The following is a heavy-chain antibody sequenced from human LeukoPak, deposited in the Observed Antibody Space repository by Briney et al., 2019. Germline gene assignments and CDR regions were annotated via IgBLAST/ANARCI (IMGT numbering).Heavy chain of an antibody. CDR3: ARDMDSHYYDSSGYYY. Sequence: GGSLRLSCAASGFTFSSYAMSWVRQAPGKGLEWVSAISGSGGSTYYADSVKGRFTISRDNSKNSLYLQMNSLRAEDTAVYYCARDMDSHYYDSSGYYYWGQGSLVTVSS. CDR1: GFTFSSYA. V-gene: IGHV3-23*01. J-gene: IGHJ4*02. CDR2: ISGSGGST. D-gene: IGHD3-22*01.